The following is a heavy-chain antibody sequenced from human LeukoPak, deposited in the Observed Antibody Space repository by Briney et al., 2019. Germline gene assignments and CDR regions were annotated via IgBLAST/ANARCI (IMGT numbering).Heavy chain of an antibody. J-gene: IGHJ6*02. Sequence: GGSLRLSCAASGFTFSSYAMSWVRQAPGKGLEWVSAISGSGGSTYYADSVKGRFTISRDNSKSTLYLQMNSLRAEDTAVYYCAKAGGYGDYDPYYYYGMDVWGQGTTVTVSS. D-gene: IGHD4-17*01. V-gene: IGHV3-23*01. CDR3: AKAGGYGDYDPYYYYGMDV. CDR2: ISGSGGST. CDR1: GFTFSSYA.